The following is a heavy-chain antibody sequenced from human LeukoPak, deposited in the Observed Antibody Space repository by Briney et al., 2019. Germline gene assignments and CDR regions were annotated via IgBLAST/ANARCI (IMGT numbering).Heavy chain of an antibody. Sequence: GGSLRLSCAASGFTFSGAWMHWVRHDLGKGLVWVSLIKSDGSAIYADSVKGRFTISRDNAKSTVYLQMNSLRVEDTAVYYCARDYYYSVDYWGQGTLVTVSS. D-gene: IGHD3-22*01. CDR3: ARDYYYSVDY. CDR1: GFTFSGAW. CDR2: IKSDGSA. V-gene: IGHV3-74*01. J-gene: IGHJ4*02.